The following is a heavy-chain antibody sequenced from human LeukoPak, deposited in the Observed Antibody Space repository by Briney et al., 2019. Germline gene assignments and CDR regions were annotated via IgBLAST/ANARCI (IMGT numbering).Heavy chain of an antibody. J-gene: IGHJ6*02. Sequence: PSETLSLTCTVSGGSISSYYWSWIRQPPGRALEWIGYIYYTGTTNYNPSLKSRVTISVDTSKNQFSLKLSSVTAADTAVYYCATYSTALYYGIDVWGQGTAVTVSS. V-gene: IGHV4-59*08. CDR1: GGSISSYY. CDR2: IYYTGTT. CDR3: ATYSTALYYGIDV. D-gene: IGHD5-12*01.